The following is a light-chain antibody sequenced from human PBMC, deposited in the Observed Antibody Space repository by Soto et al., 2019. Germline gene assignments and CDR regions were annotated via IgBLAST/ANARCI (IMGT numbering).Light chain of an antibody. CDR3: SSYAGNNNLRV. J-gene: IGLJ2*01. CDR2: EVI. CDR1: SSDVGGYNY. Sequence: QSALTKPPAASGSPGQSVTISCTGTSSDVGGYNYVSWYQQHPGKAPKLMIYEVIKRPSGVPDRFSGSKSGNTASLTVTGLQAEDEADYYCSSYAGNNNLRVFGGGTKLTVL. V-gene: IGLV2-8*01.